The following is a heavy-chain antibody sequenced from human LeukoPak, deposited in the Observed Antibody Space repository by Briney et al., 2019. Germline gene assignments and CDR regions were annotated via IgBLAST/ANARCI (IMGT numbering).Heavy chain of an antibody. CDR3: ATFVDSYENWYFDL. CDR2: LDPEDGET. D-gene: IGHD5-18*01. V-gene: IGHV1-24*01. Sequence: ASVKVSCKVSGYTLTELSMHWVRQAPGKGLEWMGGLDPEDGETIYAQKFQGRVTMTEDTSTDTAYMELSSLRSEDTAVYYCATFVDSYENWYFDLWGRGTLVTVSS. CDR1: GYTLTELS. J-gene: IGHJ2*01.